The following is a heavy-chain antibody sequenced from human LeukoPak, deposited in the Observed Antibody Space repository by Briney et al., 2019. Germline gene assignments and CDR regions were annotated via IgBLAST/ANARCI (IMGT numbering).Heavy chain of an antibody. Sequence: GGSLRLSCAASGFTFSSYVMTWVRQAPGRGLEWVSSIGNSGRDTYYADSMKGPFTISRDNSKSTLFLHMSSLRAGDTAIYYCARYCGADSCYSGLDYWGQGALVTVSS. CDR1: GFTFSSYV. V-gene: IGHV3-23*01. CDR3: ARYCGADSCYSGLDY. CDR2: IGNSGRDT. J-gene: IGHJ4*02. D-gene: IGHD2-15*01.